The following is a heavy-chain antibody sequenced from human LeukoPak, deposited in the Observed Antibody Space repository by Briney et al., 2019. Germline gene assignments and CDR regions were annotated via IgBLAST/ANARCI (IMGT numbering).Heavy chain of an antibody. J-gene: IGHJ4*02. CDR1: GFTFSSYA. CDR2: ISYDGSNK. D-gene: IGHD3-22*01. Sequence: GGSLRLSCAASGFTFSSYAMRWVRQAPGKGLEWVAVISYDGSNKYYADSVKGRFTISRDNSKNTLYLQMNSLRAEDTAVYYCASSFVRYYYDSSGTSPVNYWGQGTLVTVSS. V-gene: IGHV3-30-3*01. CDR3: ASSFVRYYYDSSGTSPVNY.